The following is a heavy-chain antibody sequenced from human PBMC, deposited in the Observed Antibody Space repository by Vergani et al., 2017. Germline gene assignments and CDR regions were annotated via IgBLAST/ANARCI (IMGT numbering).Heavy chain of an antibody. J-gene: IGHJ6*02. Sequence: EVQLVESGGGLVQPGGSLRLSCAASGFTFSSYSMNWVRQAPGKGLEWVSYISSSSSTIYYADSVKGRFTISRDNAKNSLYLQMNSLRDEETAVYYCARSHSAVTTFYYYYYGMDVWGQGTTVTVSS. CDR2: ISSSSSTI. D-gene: IGHD4-11*01. CDR3: ARSHSAVTTFYYYYYGMDV. V-gene: IGHV3-48*02. CDR1: GFTFSSYS.